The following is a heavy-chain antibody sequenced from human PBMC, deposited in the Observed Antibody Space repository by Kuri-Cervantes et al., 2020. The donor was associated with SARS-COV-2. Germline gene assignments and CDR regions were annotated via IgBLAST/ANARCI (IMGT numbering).Heavy chain of an antibody. Sequence: ASVKVSCKASGYTFTGYDINWVRQAPGQGLEWVGWMNPKIDISGSVKKLQGRVTMTRDTSTNTAYMELTSLGSQDTAVYYCARKTRGTFLLDYWGPGTPVTVSS. J-gene: IGHJ4*02. V-gene: IGHV1-8*01. CDR1: GYTFTGYD. CDR2: MNPKIDIS. D-gene: IGHD1-26*01. CDR3: ARKTRGTFLLDY.